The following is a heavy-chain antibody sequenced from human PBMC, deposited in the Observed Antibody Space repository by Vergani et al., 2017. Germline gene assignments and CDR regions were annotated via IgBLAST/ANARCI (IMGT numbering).Heavy chain of an antibody. Sequence: EVQLLESGGRLVQPGGSLRLSCGASGFTFSSYAITWVRQAPGKGLEWVSAISGSGGNTFYTDSVKGRFTISRDNSKDTLYLQMNSLRVEDTAIYYCAKARDPNCKGGNCYSYYYGLDLWGQGTTVTVSS. D-gene: IGHD2-15*01. CDR1: GFTFSSYA. J-gene: IGHJ6*02. CDR2: ISGSGGNT. V-gene: IGHV3-23*01. CDR3: AKARDPNCKGGNCYSYYYGLDL.